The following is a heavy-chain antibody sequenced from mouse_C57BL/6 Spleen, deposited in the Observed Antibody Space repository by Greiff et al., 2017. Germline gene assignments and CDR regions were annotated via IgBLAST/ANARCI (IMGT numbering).Heavy chain of an antibody. CDR3: TNYYSNYVKGFDY. Sequence: QVQLQQSGAELVRPGASVTLSCKASGYTFTDYEMHWVKQTPVHGLEWIGAIDPETGGTAYNQKFKGKAILTADKSSSTAYMELRSLTSEDSAVYYCTNYYSNYVKGFDYWGQGTTLTVSS. D-gene: IGHD2-5*01. J-gene: IGHJ2*01. CDR1: GYTFTDYE. V-gene: IGHV1-15*01. CDR2: IDPETGGT.